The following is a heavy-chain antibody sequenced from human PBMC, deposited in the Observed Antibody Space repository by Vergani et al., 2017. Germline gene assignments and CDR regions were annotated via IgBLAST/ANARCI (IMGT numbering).Heavy chain of an antibody. CDR3: ARGGLTTEAQFAY. Sequence: QVQLVESGGGVVQPGRSLRLSCAASGFTFSSYALHWVRQAPGRGLEWVAVISYDASHIYYADSVKGRFTISRDNSKNTLYLHMNSLRAEDTAVFYCARGGLTTEAQFAYWGQGTLVTVSS. V-gene: IGHV3-30*04. CDR1: GFTFSSYA. D-gene: IGHD4-17*01. J-gene: IGHJ4*02. CDR2: ISYDASHI.